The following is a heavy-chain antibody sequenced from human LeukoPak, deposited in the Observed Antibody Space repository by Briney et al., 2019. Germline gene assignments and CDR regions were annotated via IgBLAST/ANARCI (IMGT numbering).Heavy chain of an antibody. J-gene: IGHJ4*02. CDR1: VFTFSSYG. V-gene: IGHV3-30*18. Sequence: GGSLRLSCAASVFTFSSYGMHWVRQAPGKGLEWVAVISYDGSNKYYADSVKGRFTTSRDNSKNTLYLQMNSLRAEDTAVYYCAKAREAWTATIGAVFDYWGQGTLVTVSS. CDR3: AKAREAWTATIGAVFDY. CDR2: ISYDGSNK. D-gene: IGHD5-12*01.